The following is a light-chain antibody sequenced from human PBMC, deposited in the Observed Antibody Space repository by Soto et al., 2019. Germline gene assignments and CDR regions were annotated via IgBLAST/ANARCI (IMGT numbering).Light chain of an antibody. Sequence: QSVLTQPPSASGTPGQRVTISCSGSDSNIGSNTVNWYLHLPGAAPKLLIYANYQRPSGVPDRFSGSKSVTSASLAIGGLQSDDEAHYYCAVWDDGLHGWVFGGGTQLTVL. CDR3: AVWDDGLHGWV. V-gene: IGLV1-44*01. CDR1: DSNIGSNT. J-gene: IGLJ3*02. CDR2: ANY.